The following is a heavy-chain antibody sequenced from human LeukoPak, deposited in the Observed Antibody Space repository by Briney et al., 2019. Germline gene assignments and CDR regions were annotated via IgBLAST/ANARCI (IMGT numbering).Heavy chain of an antibody. D-gene: IGHD6-13*01. CDR2: IIPIFGTA. CDR3: ARGIAAAGPYYYYYMDV. J-gene: IGHJ6*03. Sequence: ASVKVSCKASGGTFSSYAISWVRQAPGQGLEWMGRIIPIFGTANYAQKFQGRVTITTDESTSTAYMELSSLRSEDTAVYYRARGIAAAGPYYYYYMDVWGKGTTVTVSS. CDR1: GGTFSSYA. V-gene: IGHV1-69*05.